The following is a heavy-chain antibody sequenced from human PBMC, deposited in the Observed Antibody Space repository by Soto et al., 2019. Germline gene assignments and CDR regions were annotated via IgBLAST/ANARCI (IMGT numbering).Heavy chain of an antibody. CDR1: GFTFSSYA. CDR3: VKVAAAGHGPFDY. J-gene: IGHJ4*02. D-gene: IGHD6-13*01. CDR2: ISSNGGST. Sequence: GGSLRLSCSASGFTFSSYAMHWVRQAPGKGLEYVSAISSNGGSTYYADSVKGRFTISRDNSKNTLYLQMSSLRAEDTAVYYCVKVAAAGHGPFDYWGQGTLVTV. V-gene: IGHV3-64D*08.